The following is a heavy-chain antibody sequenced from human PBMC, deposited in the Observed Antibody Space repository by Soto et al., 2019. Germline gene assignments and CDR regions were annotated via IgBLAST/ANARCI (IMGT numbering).Heavy chain of an antibody. D-gene: IGHD3-22*01. CDR3: STRAYDTNGYYRFDP. V-gene: IGHV4-34*01. CDR2: INHSGRV. Sequence: SEALSLTCAVYGGSFSGHSWTWIRQSPGKGLEWIGDINHSGRVNYSPSLKSRVTISLDTSKNQFSLTLSAVTAADTAMYYCSTRAYDTNGYYRFDPWGQGTLVTVS. CDR1: GGSFSGHS. J-gene: IGHJ5*01.